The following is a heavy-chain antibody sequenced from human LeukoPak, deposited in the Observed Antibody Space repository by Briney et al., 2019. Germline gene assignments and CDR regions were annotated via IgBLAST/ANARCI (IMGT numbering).Heavy chain of an antibody. J-gene: IGHJ3*02. Sequence: GGSLRLSCAASGFTFSSYAMHWVRQAPGKGLEWVAVIPYDGSNKYYADSVKGRFTISRDNSKNTLYLQMNSLRAEDTAVYYCARVFRSRVGAFDIWGQGTMVTVSS. D-gene: IGHD2-15*01. CDR2: IPYDGSNK. CDR1: GFTFSSYA. V-gene: IGHV3-30-3*01. CDR3: ARVFRSRVGAFDI.